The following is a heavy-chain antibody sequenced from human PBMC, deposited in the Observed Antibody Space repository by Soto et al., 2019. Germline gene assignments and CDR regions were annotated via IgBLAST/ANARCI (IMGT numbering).Heavy chain of an antibody. V-gene: IGHV3-21*02. CDR1: GFTFSSYK. J-gene: IGHJ6*02. Sequence: EVQLVESGGCLVKPGGSLRLSCAGSGFTFSSYKINWVRQAPGKGLEWVSSIGSSDIYTYYADSLKGRLIISRDNANNSVDLQINSLRAEDTAVYYCARDQVGMDVWGQGTPVTVSS. CDR3: ARDQVGMDV. CDR2: IGSSDIYT.